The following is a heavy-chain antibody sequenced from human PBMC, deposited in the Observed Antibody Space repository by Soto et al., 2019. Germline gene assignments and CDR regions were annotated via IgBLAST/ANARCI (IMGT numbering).Heavy chain of an antibody. CDR1: GGSISSYY. V-gene: IGHV4-59*01. CDR2: IYYSGST. D-gene: IGHD4-17*01. Sequence: QVQLQESGPGLVKPSETLSLTCTVSGGSISSYYWSWIRQPPGKGLEWIGYIYYSGSTNYNPSLKSRVTISVDTSKNQFPLKLSSVTAADTAVYYCARVAGMTTVTTTDYYYYGMDVWGQGTTVTVSS. CDR3: ARVAGMTTVTTTDYYYYGMDV. J-gene: IGHJ6*02.